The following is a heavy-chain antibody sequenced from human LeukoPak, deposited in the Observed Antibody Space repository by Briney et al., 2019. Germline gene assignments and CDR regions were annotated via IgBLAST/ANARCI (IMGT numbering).Heavy chain of an antibody. CDR2: INPNSGGT. CDR3: ARECCDSSGYYSFSGVFDY. D-gene: IGHD3-22*01. CDR1: GYTFTGYY. V-gene: IGHV1-2*02. Sequence: ASVKVSCKASGYTFTGYYMHWVRQAPGQGLEWMGWINPNSGGTNYAQKFQGRVTMTRDTSISTAYMELSRLRSEDTAVYYCARECCDSSGYYSFSGVFDYWGQGTLVTVSS. J-gene: IGHJ4*02.